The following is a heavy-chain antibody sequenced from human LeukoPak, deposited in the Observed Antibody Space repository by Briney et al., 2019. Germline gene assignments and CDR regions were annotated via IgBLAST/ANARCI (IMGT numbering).Heavy chain of an antibody. V-gene: IGHV3-7*01. D-gene: IGHD6-19*01. J-gene: IGHJ4*02. CDR3: ARDLALWYSSGWYGFDY. Sequence: PGGSLRLSCAASGLTFSSYEMNWVRQAPGKGLEWVANIKQDGSEKYYVDSVKGRFTISRDNAKNSLYLQMNSLRAEDTAVYYCARDLALWYSSGWYGFDYWGQGTLVTVSS. CDR1: GLTFSSYE. CDR2: IKQDGSEK.